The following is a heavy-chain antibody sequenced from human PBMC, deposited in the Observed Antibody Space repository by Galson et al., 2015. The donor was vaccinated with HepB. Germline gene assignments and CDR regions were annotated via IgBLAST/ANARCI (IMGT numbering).Heavy chain of an antibody. D-gene: IGHD2-15*01. CDR2: ITSSGGNS. V-gene: IGHV3-23*01. CDR3: AKDGIMVANNPYHFHY. Sequence: SLRLSCAASGFSFPRYAMTWVRQAPGKGLEWVSSITSSGGNSYYTDTVKGRFPVSRDNSKNTLLLQLNSLRAEDTAMYFCAKDGIMVANNPYHFHYWGQGTLVTVSS. J-gene: IGHJ4*02. CDR1: GFSFPRYA.